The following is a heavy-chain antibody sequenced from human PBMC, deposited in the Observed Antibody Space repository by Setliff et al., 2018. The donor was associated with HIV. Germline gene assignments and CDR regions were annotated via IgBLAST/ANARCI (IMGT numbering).Heavy chain of an antibody. CDR3: ARDGERVVIVAGSDYYYYMDV. J-gene: IGHJ6*03. V-gene: IGHV4-34*01. Sequence: PSETLSLTCAVYNGSFSGYYWSWIRQPPGMGLEWIGEINHSGSTNYNPSLKSRVTISVDTSKNQFSLKLTSVTAADTAVYYCARDGERVVIVAGSDYYYYMDVWGKGATVTVSS. D-gene: IGHD2-15*01. CDR2: INHSGST. CDR1: NGSFSGYY.